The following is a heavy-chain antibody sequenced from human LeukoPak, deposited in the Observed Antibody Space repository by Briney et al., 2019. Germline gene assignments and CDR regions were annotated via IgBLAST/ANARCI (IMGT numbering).Heavy chain of an antibody. D-gene: IGHD4-11*01. CDR3: ARYSNYVAFDY. CDR2: IYSSGST. CDR1: GGSISSDIYY. Sequence: SQTLSLTCTVSGGSISSDIYYWSWIRQHPGKGLEWIGYIYSSGSTYYNPSLKSRVNISVDTSENQFSLKLSSVTAADTAAYYCARYSNYVAFDYWGQGTLVTVSS. V-gene: IGHV4-31*03. J-gene: IGHJ4*02.